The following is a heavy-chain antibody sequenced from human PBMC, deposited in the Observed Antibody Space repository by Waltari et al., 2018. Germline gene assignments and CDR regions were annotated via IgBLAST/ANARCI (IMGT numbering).Heavy chain of an antibody. Sequence: EVQLVESGGGLVQPGGSLRLSCAASGFTFSSYEMSWVRQAPGKGLEWGSYISYTGKTIYSHDPVKGRFTISRNNAKNSRSRQMSSRRAGDTAVYYCTRGGRGRTGGNYWGQGVLVTVSS. J-gene: IGHJ4*02. D-gene: IGHD2-8*02. V-gene: IGHV3-48*03. CDR2: ISYTGKTI. CDR1: GFTFSSYE. CDR3: TRGGRGRTGGNY.